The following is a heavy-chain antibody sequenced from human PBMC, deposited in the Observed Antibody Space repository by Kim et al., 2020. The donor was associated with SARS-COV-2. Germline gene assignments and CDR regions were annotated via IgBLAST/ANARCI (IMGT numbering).Heavy chain of an antibody. D-gene: IGHD2-2*01. J-gene: IGHJ4*02. V-gene: IGHV4-4*07. CDR3: AREADARPLDY. Sequence: TNYNPSLNSRVTMLVDTSKNQFSLRLTSVTAADTAVYYCAREADARPLDYWGQGTLVTVSS. CDR2: T.